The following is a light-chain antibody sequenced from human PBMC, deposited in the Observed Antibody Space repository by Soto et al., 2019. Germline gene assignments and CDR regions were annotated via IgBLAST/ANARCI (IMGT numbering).Light chain of an antibody. V-gene: IGKV3-15*01. CDR3: QQYKNWPPLT. J-gene: IGKJ4*01. CDR1: QSVSYN. Sequence: EIVMTQSPATLSVSPGERATLSCRASQSVSYNLAWYQQKPGQGPRLLIYGAFTRATGIPARFSGSGSGTEFTLTISSLQSEDFAVYYCQQYKNWPPLTFGGGTKVESN. CDR2: GAF.